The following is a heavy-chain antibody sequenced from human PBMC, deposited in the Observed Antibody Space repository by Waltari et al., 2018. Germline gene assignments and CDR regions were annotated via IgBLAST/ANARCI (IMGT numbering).Heavy chain of an antibody. CDR2: VNSAGTGS. CDR3: ARDTPGDGIDY. V-gene: IGHV3-74*01. Sequence: EVQLVESGGGLVQPGGSLRPSCAASGFTFSDYWMHWVRQVPGKGLLWVSHVNSAGTGSSYADSVKGRFTISRDNARNILYLQMNSLTVEDTAVYYCARDTPGDGIDYWGQGTLVTVSP. CDR1: GFTFSDYW. J-gene: IGHJ4*02. D-gene: IGHD2-21*01.